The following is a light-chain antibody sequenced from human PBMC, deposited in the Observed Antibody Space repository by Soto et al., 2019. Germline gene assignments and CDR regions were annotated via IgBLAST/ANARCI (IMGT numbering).Light chain of an antibody. J-gene: IGKJ2*01. CDR3: QQYRNSLYT. CDR2: GAS. Sequence: EIVLTQSPGTLSLSPGERATLSCRASQSVSSSYLAWYQQKPGQAPRLLIYGASSRATGIPDRFSGSGSGTEFTLTISRLEPEDFAVYYCQQYRNSLYTFCQGTKLEIK. CDR1: QSVSSSY. V-gene: IGKV3-20*01.